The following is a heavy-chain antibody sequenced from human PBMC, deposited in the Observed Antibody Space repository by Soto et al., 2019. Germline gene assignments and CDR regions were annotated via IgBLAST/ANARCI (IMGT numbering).Heavy chain of an antibody. D-gene: IGHD5-18*01. CDR1: GGSISSYY. CDR3: ARRYGSCFDY. J-gene: IGHJ4*02. Sequence: QVQLQESGPGLVKPSETLSLTCTVSGGSISSYYWSWIGQPPGKGLEWIGYIYYSGSTNYNPSLKSRVSISVDTSKNQFSLKLSSVTAADTAVYSCARRYGSCFDYWGQVSLVTVSS. CDR2: IYYSGST. V-gene: IGHV4-59*08.